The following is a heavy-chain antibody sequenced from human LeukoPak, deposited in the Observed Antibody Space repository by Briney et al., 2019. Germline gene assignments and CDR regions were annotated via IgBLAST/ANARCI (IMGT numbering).Heavy chain of an antibody. V-gene: IGHV1-69*04. CDR2: IIPILGIA. CDR1: GGTFSSYT. J-gene: IGHJ5*02. CDR3: AREEAARAYNWFDP. Sequence: SVTVSCKASGGTFSSYTISWVRQAPGQGLEWMGRIIPILGIANYAQKFQGRATITADKSTSTAYMEPSSLRSEDTAVYYCAREEAARAYNWFDPWGQGTLVTVSS. D-gene: IGHD6-6*01.